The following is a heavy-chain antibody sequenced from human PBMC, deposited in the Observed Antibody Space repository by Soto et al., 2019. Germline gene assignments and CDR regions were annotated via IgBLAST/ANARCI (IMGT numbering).Heavy chain of an antibody. Sequence: SETLSLTCAVYGGSFSGYYWSWIRQPPGKGLEWIGEINHSGSTNYNPSLKSRVTISVDTSKNQSSLKLSSVTAADPAVYYCARVTLRIGDYIGGSYRRYYIDYSGQGTLVTVST. V-gene: IGHV4-34*01. J-gene: IGHJ4*02. CDR3: ARVTLRIGDYIGGSYRRYYIDY. D-gene: IGHD3-16*02. CDR2: INHSGST. CDR1: GGSFSGYY.